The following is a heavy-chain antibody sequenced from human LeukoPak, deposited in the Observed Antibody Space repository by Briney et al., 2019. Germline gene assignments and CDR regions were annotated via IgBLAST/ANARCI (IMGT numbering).Heavy chain of an antibody. V-gene: IGHV3-74*01. D-gene: IGHD1-26*01. Sequence: GGSLRLSCAASGFTFSSYWMHWVRQAPGKGMVWVSRINSDGSSTSYADSVKGRFTISRDNAKNTLYLQMNSLRAEDTAVYYCARSGGIVGATIVYWGQGTLVTVSS. J-gene: IGHJ4*02. CDR2: INSDGSST. CDR1: GFTFSSYW. CDR3: ARSGGIVGATIVY.